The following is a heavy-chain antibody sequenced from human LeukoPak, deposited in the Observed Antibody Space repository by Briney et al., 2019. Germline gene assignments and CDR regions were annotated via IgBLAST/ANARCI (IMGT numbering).Heavy chain of an antibody. CDR1: GFTLSNYA. V-gene: IGHV3-7*01. CDR2: INQDGSDK. CDR3: VGGDY. J-gene: IGHJ4*02. Sequence: GGSLRLSCAASGFTLSNYAMTWVRQAPGKGLECVANINQDGSDKYYVDSVKGRFTISRDNTKNSLYLQMNSLRAEDTAVYYCVGGDYWGQGTLVTVSS.